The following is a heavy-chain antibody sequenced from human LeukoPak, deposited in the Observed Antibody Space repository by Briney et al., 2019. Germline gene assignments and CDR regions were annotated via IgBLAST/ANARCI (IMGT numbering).Heavy chain of an antibody. CDR3: ARGSYDFWSGYYLGLGYYYMDV. V-gene: IGHV1-8*01. CDR2: MNPNSGNT. Sequence: ASVKVSCKASGHTFTSYDINWVRQATGQGLGWMGWMNPNSGNTGYAQKFQGRVTMTRNTSISTAYMELSSLRSEDTAVYYCARGSYDFWSGYYLGLGYYYMDVWGKGTTVTVSS. J-gene: IGHJ6*03. CDR1: GHTFTSYD. D-gene: IGHD3-3*01.